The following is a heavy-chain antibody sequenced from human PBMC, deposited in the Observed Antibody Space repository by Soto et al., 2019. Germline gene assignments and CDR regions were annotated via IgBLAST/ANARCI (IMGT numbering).Heavy chain of an antibody. Sequence: QLQLVQSGAEVKKPESSVKVSCKASGGFVRSDPISWVRQAPGQAPEWIGGIIPVFGSPTYAEKFQGRVTITADESLRTAYLELTSLKSEDTAVYFSAKGEGQWELPLWGQGTQVTVSS. CDR3: AKGEGQWELPL. CDR1: GGFVRSDP. J-gene: IGHJ4*02. V-gene: IGHV1-69*01. D-gene: IGHD1-7*01. CDR2: IIPVFGSP.